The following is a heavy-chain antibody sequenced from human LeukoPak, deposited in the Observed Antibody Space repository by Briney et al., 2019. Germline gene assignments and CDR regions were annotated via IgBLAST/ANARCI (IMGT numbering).Heavy chain of an antibody. J-gene: IGHJ4*02. CDR1: GYTFTNYY. Sequence: GASVKVSCKASGYTFTNYYLYWVRQAPGQGLEWMGWIYPNTGGTKSTQKFQGRVSMTRDTSINTAYMEMNNLTSGDTAVYYCAREPGTATGYWGQGTLVTVSS. CDR2: IYPNTGGT. V-gene: IGHV1-2*02. D-gene: IGHD1-1*01. CDR3: AREPGTATGY.